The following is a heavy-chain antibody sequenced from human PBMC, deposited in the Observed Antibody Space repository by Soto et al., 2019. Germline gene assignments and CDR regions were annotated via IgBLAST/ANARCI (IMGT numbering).Heavy chain of an antibody. CDR3: ARDRGSYALDY. CDR1: GYTFTSYY. J-gene: IGHJ4*02. CDR2: INPSGGST. D-gene: IGHD1-26*01. V-gene: IGHV1-46*01. Sequence: ASVKVSCKASGYTFTSYYMHWVRQAPGQGLKWMGIINPSGGSTSYAQKFQGRVTMTTDTSTSTAYMELRSLRSDDTAVYYCARDRGSYALDYWGQGTLVTVSS.